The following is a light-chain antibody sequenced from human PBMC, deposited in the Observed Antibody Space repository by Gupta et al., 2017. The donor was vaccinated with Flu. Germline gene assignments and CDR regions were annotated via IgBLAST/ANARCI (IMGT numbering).Light chain of an antibody. CDR3: QVWDSNSDHVV. V-gene: IGLV3-21*02. Sequence: SYVLTQPPSVSVAPGQTARFTCGGNNIGSKGVHWYQQKPGQAPVLVVYDDSARPSGIPERFSGSNARNTATLTISRVEAGDEADYYCQVWDSNSDHVVFGGGTKLTVL. CDR1: NIGSKG. J-gene: IGLJ2*01. CDR2: DDS.